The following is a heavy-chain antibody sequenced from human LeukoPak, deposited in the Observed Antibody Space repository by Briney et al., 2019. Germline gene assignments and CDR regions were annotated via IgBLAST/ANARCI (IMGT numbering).Heavy chain of an antibody. J-gene: IGHJ3*02. Sequence: GGSLRLSCAASGFSFSNHSMNWVRQAPGKGLEWVSYISRSSTTIYYADSVKGRFTISRDNAKNSLYLQMNSLRAEDTAVYYCARGYTNYGYVFDTWGQGTMVTVSS. V-gene: IGHV3-48*01. CDR3: ARGYTNYGYVFDT. D-gene: IGHD4-11*01. CDR1: GFSFSNHS. CDR2: ISRSSTTI.